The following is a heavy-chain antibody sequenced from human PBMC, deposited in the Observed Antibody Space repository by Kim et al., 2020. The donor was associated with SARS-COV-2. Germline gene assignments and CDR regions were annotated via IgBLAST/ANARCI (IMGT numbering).Heavy chain of an antibody. V-gene: IGHV4-34*01. D-gene: IGHD3-22*01. Sequence: SETLSLTCAVYGGSFSGYYWSWIRQPPGKGLEWIGEINHSGSTNYNPSLKSRVTISVDTSKNQFSLKLSSVTAVDTAVYYCARGRVSSSGYWGQGTLVTVSS. CDR1: GGSFSGYY. CDR2: INHSGST. CDR3: ARGRVSSSGY. J-gene: IGHJ4*02.